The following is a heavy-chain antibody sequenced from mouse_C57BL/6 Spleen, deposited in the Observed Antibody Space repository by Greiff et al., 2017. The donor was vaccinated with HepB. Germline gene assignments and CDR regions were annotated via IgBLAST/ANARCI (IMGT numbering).Heavy chain of an antibody. D-gene: IGHD2-3*01. J-gene: IGHJ3*01. CDR1: GFTFSDYG. Sequence: QGVESGGGLVKPGGSLKLSCAASGFTFSDYGMHWVRQAPEKGLEWVAYISSGSSTIYYADTVKGRFTISRDNAKNTLFLQMTSLRSEDTAMYYCARRDGFSWFAYWGQGTLVTVSA. CDR2: ISSGSSTI. CDR3: ARRDGFSWFAY. V-gene: IGHV5-17*01.